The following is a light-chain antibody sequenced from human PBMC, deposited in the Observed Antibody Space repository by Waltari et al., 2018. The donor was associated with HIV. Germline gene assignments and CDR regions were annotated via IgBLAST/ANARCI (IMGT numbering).Light chain of an antibody. J-gene: IGLJ1*01. V-gene: IGLV2-23*01. Sequence: QSALTQPASVSGSPGQSITISCTGTSSAVGTYNSVSWYQHHPGKAPKFIIYEGSKRPSGVSNRFSGSKSGNTASLTISGLQAEDEADYYCCSYAGSRTYVFGTGTMVTVL. CDR2: EGS. CDR3: CSYAGSRTYV. CDR1: SSAVGTYNS.